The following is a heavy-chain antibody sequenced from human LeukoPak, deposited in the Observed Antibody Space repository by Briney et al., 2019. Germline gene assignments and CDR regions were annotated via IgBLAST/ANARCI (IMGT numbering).Heavy chain of an antibody. V-gene: IGHV3-23*01. Sequence: GKGLEWVSAISGSGGSTYYVDSVKGRFTISRDNSKNTLYLQMNSLRAEDTAVYYCAKSGLLWGQGTLVTVSS. CDR2: ISGSGGST. J-gene: IGHJ4*02. CDR3: AKSGLL.